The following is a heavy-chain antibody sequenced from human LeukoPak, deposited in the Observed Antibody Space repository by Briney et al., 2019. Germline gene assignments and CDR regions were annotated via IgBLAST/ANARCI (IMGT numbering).Heavy chain of an antibody. D-gene: IGHD2-15*01. V-gene: IGHV3-7*01. CDR3: ARDGGGYCSGGSCYSSSFDY. J-gene: IGHJ4*02. Sequence: GESLRLSCATSGFTFSSSWMTWVRQAPGKGLEWVANIKEDGSEKYYVDSVKGRFTISRDNAKNSLYLQMNSLRAEDTAVYYCARDGGGYCSGGSCYSSSFDYWGQGTLVTVSS. CDR2: IKEDGSEK. CDR1: GFTFSSSW.